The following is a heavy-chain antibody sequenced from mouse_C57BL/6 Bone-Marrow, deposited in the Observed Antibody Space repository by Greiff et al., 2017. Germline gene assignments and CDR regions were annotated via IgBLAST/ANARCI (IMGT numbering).Heavy chain of an antibody. V-gene: IGHV5-9*01. D-gene: IGHD2-3*01. Sequence: EVQLVESGGGLVKPGGSLKLSCAASGFTFSSYTMSWVRQTPEKRLEWVATISGGGGNTYYPDSVKGRFTISRDNAKNTLYLQMSSLRSEDTALYYCARLTGYYVYWGQGTTLTVSS. J-gene: IGHJ2*01. CDR2: ISGGGGNT. CDR3: ARLTGYYVY. CDR1: GFTFSSYT.